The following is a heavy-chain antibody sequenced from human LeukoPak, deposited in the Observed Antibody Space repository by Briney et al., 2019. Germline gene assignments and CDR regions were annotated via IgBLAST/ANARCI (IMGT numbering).Heavy chain of an antibody. CDR1: GDSVPSNSAA. V-gene: IGHV6-1*01. CDR3: ARGEYYYGSGSPEGGVDWFDP. J-gene: IGHJ5*02. D-gene: IGHD3-10*01. Sequence: SQTLSLTCAISGDSVPSNSAAWNWIRQSPSRGLEWLGRTYYRSKWYNDYAVSVKSRITINPDTSKNQFPLQLNSVTPEDTAVYYCARGEYYYGSGSPEGGVDWFDPWGQGTLVTVSS. CDR2: TYYRSKWYN.